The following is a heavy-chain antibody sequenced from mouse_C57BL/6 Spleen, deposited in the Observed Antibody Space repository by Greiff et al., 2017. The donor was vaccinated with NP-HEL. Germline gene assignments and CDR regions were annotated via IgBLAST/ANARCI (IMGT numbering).Heavy chain of an antibody. Sequence: VQLQESGAELVRPGASVTLSCKASGYTFTDYEMHWGKQPPVHDLEWIGAIDPETGGTAYNQKFKGQALLTADKSSSTAYMELLSLTSEDSAVYYCTPYDDDADVDYWGKGTTLTVSS. J-gene: IGHJ2*01. CDR2: IDPETGGT. CDR3: TPYDDDADVDY. CDR1: GYTFTDYE. V-gene: IGHV1-15*01. D-gene: IGHD2-4*01.